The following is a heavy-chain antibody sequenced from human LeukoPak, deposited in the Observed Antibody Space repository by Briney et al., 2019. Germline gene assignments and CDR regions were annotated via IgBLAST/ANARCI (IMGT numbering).Heavy chain of an antibody. V-gene: IGHV3-33*01. CDR1: GFTFRNYG. CDR3: FREGGD. D-gene: IGHD3-10*01. J-gene: IGHJ4*02. CDR2: IWFDGSNR. Sequence: PGRSLRLSCEASGFTFRNYGMHWVRQAPGKGLDWVGVIWFDGSNRYYADSVKGRFTISRDNSKNTLYLQMNSLRAEDTAIYYCFREGGDWGQGTLVTVSS.